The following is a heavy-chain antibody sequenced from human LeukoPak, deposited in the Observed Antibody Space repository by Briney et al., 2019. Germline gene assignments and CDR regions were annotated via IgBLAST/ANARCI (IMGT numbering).Heavy chain of an antibody. CDR2: IYYSGST. Sequence: PSETLSLTCTVSGGSISSSSYYWGWIRQPPGKGLEWIGSIYYSGSTYYNPSLKSRVTISVDTSKNQFSLKLSSVTAADTAVYYCASPELDYVYVWGSYRPYDAFDIWGQGTMVTVSS. CDR3: ASPELDYVYVWGSYRPYDAFDI. D-gene: IGHD3-16*02. V-gene: IGHV4-39*01. CDR1: GGSISSSSYY. J-gene: IGHJ3*02.